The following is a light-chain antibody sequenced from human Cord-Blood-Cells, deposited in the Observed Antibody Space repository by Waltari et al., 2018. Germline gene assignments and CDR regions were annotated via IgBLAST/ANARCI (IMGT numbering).Light chain of an antibody. V-gene: IGLV2-23*01. CDR2: EGS. Sequence: QSALTQPASVSGSPGQSITISCTGTSSDVGSYNLVSWYQQPPGKAPILMIYEGSKRPSGVSNRFSGSKSGNTASLTISGLQAEDEADYYCCSYAGSSTWVFGGGTKLTVL. CDR3: CSYAGSSTWV. J-gene: IGLJ3*02. CDR1: SSDVGSYNL.